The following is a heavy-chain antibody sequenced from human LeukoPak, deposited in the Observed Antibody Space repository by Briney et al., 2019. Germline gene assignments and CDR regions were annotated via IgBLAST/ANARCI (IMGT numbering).Heavy chain of an antibody. CDR3: ARGHPYDSSGYVDY. V-gene: IGHV1-8*03. Sequence: GASVKVPCKASGYTFTSYDINWVRQATGQGLEWMGWMNPNSGNTGYAQKFQGRVTITRNTSISTAYMELSSLRSEDTAVYYCARGHPYDSSGYVDYWGQGTLVTVSS. D-gene: IGHD3-22*01. CDR2: MNPNSGNT. CDR1: GYTFTSYD. J-gene: IGHJ4*02.